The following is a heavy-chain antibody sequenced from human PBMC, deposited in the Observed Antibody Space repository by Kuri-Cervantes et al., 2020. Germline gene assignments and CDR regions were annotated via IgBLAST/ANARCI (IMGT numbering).Heavy chain of an antibody. D-gene: IGHD4-11*01. Sequence: ASVKVFCKASGGTFSSYAISWVRQATGQGLEWMGWMNPNSGGTNYAQKFQGRVTMTRDTSISTAYMELSRLRSDDTAVYYCARVGTVTTTVFDYWGQGTLVTVSS. V-gene: IGHV1-2*02. CDR2: MNPNSGGT. CDR3: ARVGTVTTTVFDY. J-gene: IGHJ4*02. CDR1: GGTFSSYA.